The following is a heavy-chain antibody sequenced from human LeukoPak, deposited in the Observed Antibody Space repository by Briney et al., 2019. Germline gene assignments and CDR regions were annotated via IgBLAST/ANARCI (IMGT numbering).Heavy chain of an antibody. Sequence: SETLSLTCTVSGVSISSSNSYWGWIRQPPGKGLEWIGSIYYSGNTYYNASLKSRVTISVDTSKNQFSLKLSSVTAADTAVYYCARAVDTAMDIDYWGQGTLVTVSS. CDR3: ARAVDTAMDIDY. V-gene: IGHV4-39*07. CDR2: IYYSGNT. CDR1: GVSISSSNSY. J-gene: IGHJ4*02. D-gene: IGHD5-18*01.